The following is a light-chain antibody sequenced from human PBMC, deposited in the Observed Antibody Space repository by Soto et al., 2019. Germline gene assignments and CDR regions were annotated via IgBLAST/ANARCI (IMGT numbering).Light chain of an antibody. J-gene: IGLJ2*01. CDR3: SSYTRSDTLV. Sequence: QSALTQPASVSGSPGQSITISCTGTSSDVGAYNYVSWYRQHPGKAPKLLVYDVSNRPSGVSNRFSGSKSGNTASLIISGLQAEDEADYYCSSYTRSDTLVFGGGTQLPS. CDR1: SSDVGAYNY. V-gene: IGLV2-14*03. CDR2: DVS.